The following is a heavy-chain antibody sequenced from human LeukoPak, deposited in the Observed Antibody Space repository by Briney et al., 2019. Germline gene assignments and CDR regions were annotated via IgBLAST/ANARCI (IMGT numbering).Heavy chain of an antibody. CDR2: IWYDGSNK. Sequence: GRSLRLSCAASGFTFSSYGMHWVRQAPGKGLEWVAVIWYDGSNKYYADSVKSRFTISRDNSKNTLYLQMNSLRAEDTAVYYCARESPPAASTRYYYSYGMDVWGKGTTVTVSS. CDR1: GFTFSSYG. CDR3: ARESPPAASTRYYYSYGMDV. V-gene: IGHV3-33*01. D-gene: IGHD2-2*01. J-gene: IGHJ6*04.